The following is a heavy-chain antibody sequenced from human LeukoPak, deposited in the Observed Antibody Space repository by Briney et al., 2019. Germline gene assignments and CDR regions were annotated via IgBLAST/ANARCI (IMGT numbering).Heavy chain of an antibody. V-gene: IGHV4-59*08. Sequence: SEALSLTCSVSGGSISTYYWNWIRQPPGKGLEWIGFVYHSGRTKYNPSLKSRVTISVDTSKNQFSLKLSSVTAADTAVYYCARRGGGTDDFDIWGQGTKVTVSS. CDR1: GGSISTYY. D-gene: IGHD3-16*01. CDR2: VYHSGRT. J-gene: IGHJ3*02. CDR3: ARRGGGTDDFDI.